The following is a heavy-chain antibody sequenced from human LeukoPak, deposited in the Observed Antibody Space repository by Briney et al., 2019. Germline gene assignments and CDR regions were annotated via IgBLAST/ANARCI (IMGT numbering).Heavy chain of an antibody. J-gene: IGHJ4*02. V-gene: IGHV1-69*05. CDR3: ARGGGPYASTGFFAGPYDY. CDR2: LIPLFGTA. Sequence: ASVRVSSKASGDTFTTNVISWVRQAPGQGLGWMGGLIPLFGTAHYAQKLQGRVTITTDESTSTAYMVLSSLRSDDTAVYYCARGGGPYASTGFFAGPYDYWGQGTLVSVSS. CDR1: GDTFTTNV. D-gene: IGHD2-2*01.